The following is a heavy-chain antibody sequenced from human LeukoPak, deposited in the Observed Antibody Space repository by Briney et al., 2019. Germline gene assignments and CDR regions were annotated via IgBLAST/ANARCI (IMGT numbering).Heavy chain of an antibody. V-gene: IGHV1-2*04. D-gene: IGHD3-10*01. Sequence: ASVNVSCMASGYTFTGYYMHWVRQAPGQGLEWMGWINPNSGGTNYAQKFQGWVTMTRDTSISTAYMELSRLRSDDTAVYYCERGQRFPRDNWFDPWGQGTLVTVSS. J-gene: IGHJ5*02. CDR2: INPNSGGT. CDR3: ERGQRFPRDNWFDP. CDR1: GYTFTGYY.